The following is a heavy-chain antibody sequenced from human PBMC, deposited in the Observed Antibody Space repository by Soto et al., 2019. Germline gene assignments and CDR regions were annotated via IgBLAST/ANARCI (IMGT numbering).Heavy chain of an antibody. CDR2: ISPSGSP. D-gene: IGHD2-8*01. J-gene: IGHJ5*02. CDR1: GGSVNSCGYS. V-gene: IGHV4-30-2*01. CDR3: ARGVLA. Sequence: SETLSLTCSVSGGSVNSCGYSWSWIRQPPGKGLEWIGFISPSGSPAYNPSLKSRVTISVDRSNNQISLELSSVTAADTAVYYCARGVLAWGPGTLVTVS.